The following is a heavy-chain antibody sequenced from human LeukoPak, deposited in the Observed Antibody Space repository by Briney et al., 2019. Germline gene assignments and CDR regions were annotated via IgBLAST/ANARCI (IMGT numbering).Heavy chain of an antibody. V-gene: IGHV4-4*07. CDR1: GGSISSYY. Sequence: SETLSLTCTVSGGSISSYYWSWIRQPAGKGLEWIGRIYTSGSTNYNPSLKSRVTMSVDTSKNQFSLKLSSVTAADTAVYYCARDLGYHLDAIAARQNYYYYYYMDVWGKGTTVTVSS. CDR3: ARDLGYHLDAIAARQNYYYYYYMDV. D-gene: IGHD6-6*01. J-gene: IGHJ6*03. CDR2: IYTSGST.